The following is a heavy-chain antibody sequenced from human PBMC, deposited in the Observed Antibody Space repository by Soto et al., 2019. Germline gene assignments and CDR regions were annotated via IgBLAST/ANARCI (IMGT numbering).Heavy chain of an antibody. J-gene: IGHJ4*02. Sequence: SETLSLTCTVSGGSISSSSYYWGWIRQPPGKGLEWIGSIYYSGSTYYNPSLKSRVTISVDTSKNQFSLKLSSVTAADTAVYYCARPGPKYYGSGSYNFFDYWGQGTLVTVSS. V-gene: IGHV4-39*01. CDR1: GGSISSSSYY. CDR2: IYYSGST. D-gene: IGHD3-10*01. CDR3: ARPGPKYYGSGSYNFFDY.